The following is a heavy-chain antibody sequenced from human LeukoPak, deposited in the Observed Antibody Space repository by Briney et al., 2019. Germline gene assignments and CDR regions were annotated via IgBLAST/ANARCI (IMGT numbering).Heavy chain of an antibody. D-gene: IGHD3-22*01. CDR3: ARGDYFDRRFDF. V-gene: IGHV3-7*01. CDR1: GFTFSTSW. J-gene: IGHJ4*02. Sequence: GGSLRLSCPASGFTFSTSWMNWDRQAPGKGLEWVADIKQDGSEKYYVDSVKGRFTVSRDNAKNSLYLQMNSLRAEDTAVYYCARGDYFDRRFDFWGQGTLVTVSS. CDR2: IKQDGSEK.